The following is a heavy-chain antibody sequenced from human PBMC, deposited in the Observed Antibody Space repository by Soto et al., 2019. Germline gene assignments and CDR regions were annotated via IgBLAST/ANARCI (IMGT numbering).Heavy chain of an antibody. CDR2: INPKTGDT. CDR1: GYTFTGYY. V-gene: IGHV1-2*02. Sequence: ASVKAACKTSGYTFTGYYLNWVRQAPGRGLEWVGGINPKTGDTNNAQKFQDRVTMTTDTSISTGYMELSGLKSDDTAVYYCVTGYYLVRWGQGTRVTVSS. CDR3: VTGYYLVR. J-gene: IGHJ4*02. D-gene: IGHD3-22*01.